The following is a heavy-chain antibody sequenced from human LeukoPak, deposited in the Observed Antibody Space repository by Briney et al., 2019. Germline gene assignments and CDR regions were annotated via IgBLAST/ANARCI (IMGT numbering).Heavy chain of an antibody. CDR3: AKYSSSWYTAFDI. J-gene: IGHJ3*02. CDR2: ISGSVGST. CDR1: GFTFSSYA. V-gene: IGHV3-23*01. Sequence: GRSLRLSCAASGFTFSSYAMRCVRQAPGKGLECVLAISGSVGSTYYADTVKGRFTISRDNSKNTLYLQMNSLRAEDTAVYYCAKYSSSWYTAFDIWGQGTMVTVSS. D-gene: IGHD6-13*01.